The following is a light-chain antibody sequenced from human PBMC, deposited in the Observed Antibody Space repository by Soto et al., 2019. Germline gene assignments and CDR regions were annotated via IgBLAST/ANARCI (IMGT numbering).Light chain of an antibody. V-gene: IGKV3-15*01. Sequence: EIVLTQSPGTLSLSPGERATLSCRASQSVSYYLAWYKQKPGQAPRRLIYDVSTRATGVPARCRASGSGTEFTLTISSLKSEDFAVYYCQQYNNWPRTFGQGTKVDIK. CDR2: DVS. CDR1: QSVSYY. J-gene: IGKJ1*01. CDR3: QQYNNWPRT.